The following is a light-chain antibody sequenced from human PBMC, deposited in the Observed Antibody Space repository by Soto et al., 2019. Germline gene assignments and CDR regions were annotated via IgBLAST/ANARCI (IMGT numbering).Light chain of an antibody. CDR1: QDISNY. V-gene: IGKV1-33*01. J-gene: IGKJ4*01. Sequence: DIQMTQYPYSLSASVGDRVTITCQASQDISNYLNWYQQKLGKAPKLLIYDASNLETGVPSRFSGSGSGTDFTLTISSLQPEDFATYYCQQLNSYPSFTFGGGTKVDIK. CDR3: QQLNSYPSFT. CDR2: DAS.